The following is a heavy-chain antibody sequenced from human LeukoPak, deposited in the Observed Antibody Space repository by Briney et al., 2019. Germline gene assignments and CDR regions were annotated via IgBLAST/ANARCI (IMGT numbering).Heavy chain of an antibody. Sequence: GGSLRLSCAASGFTFSDYYMSWIRQAPGKGLEWVSYISSSGSTIYYADSVKGRFTISRDNAKNSLYLQMNSLRAEDTAVYYCARDFLGTMVRGVRNYYGMDVWGQGTTVTVSS. CDR1: GFTFSDYY. CDR3: ARDFLGTMVRGVRNYYGMDV. D-gene: IGHD3-10*01. J-gene: IGHJ6*02. CDR2: ISSSGSTI. V-gene: IGHV3-11*01.